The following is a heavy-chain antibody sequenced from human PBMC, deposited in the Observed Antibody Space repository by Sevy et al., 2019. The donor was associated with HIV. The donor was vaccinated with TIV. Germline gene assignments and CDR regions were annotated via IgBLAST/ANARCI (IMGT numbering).Heavy chain of an antibody. CDR3: AKGDSTFYGMDV. Sequence: GGSLRLSCAASGFTFGTYTMNWVRQAPGKGLDGVSAISGSAGTTYYADSVQGRFTISRDNSKNRVYLQMNSLRIEDTAKYDCAKGDSTFYGMDVWGQGTTVTVSS. CDR1: GFTFGTYT. D-gene: IGHD6-13*01. J-gene: IGHJ6*02. V-gene: IGHV3-23*01. CDR2: ISGSAGTT.